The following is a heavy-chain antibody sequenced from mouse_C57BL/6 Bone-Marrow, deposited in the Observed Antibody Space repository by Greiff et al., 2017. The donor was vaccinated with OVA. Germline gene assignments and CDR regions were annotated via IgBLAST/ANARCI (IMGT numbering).Heavy chain of an antibody. CDR3: TRSSCLFDY. CDR1: GYTFTDYE. V-gene: IGHV1-15*01. D-gene: IGHD1-1*01. CDR2: IDPETGGT. Sequence: QVQLQQSGAELVRPGASVTLSCKASGYTFTDYEMHWVKQTPVHGLEWIGAIDPETGGTAYNQKFQGKAILTADKSSSTAYMELRSLTSEDSAVYYCTRSSCLFDYWGQGTTLTVSS. J-gene: IGHJ2*01.